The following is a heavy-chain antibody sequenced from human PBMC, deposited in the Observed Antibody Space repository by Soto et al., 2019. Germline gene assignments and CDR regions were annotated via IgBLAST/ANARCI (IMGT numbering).Heavy chain of an antibody. J-gene: IGHJ6*03. D-gene: IGHD4-17*01. V-gene: IGHV5-51*01. CDR3: ARHGVGLLPPTDPYGDYVGYYYYMEV. CDR1: GYSFTSYW. Sequence: GESLKISCKGSGYSFTSYWIGWVRQMPGKGLEWMGIIYPGDSDTRYSPYFQGQVTISADKSISTTYLQWSSLKASDTAMYNCARHGVGLLPPTDPYGDYVGYYYYMEVGGKGTRVPVSS. CDR2: IYPGDSDT.